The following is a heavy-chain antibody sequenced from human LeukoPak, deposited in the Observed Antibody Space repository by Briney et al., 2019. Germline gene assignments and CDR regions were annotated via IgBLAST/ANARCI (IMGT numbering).Heavy chain of an antibody. D-gene: IGHD3-22*01. J-gene: IGHJ6*02. Sequence: GGSLRLSCAASGFTFSSYGVHWVGQAPGKGLEWVAVISYDGSTKFYADSVKGRFTISRDNSKNKLYLQMNSLRAEDTAVYYCAKYYDSNYYTMDVWGQGTTVTVSS. CDR3: AKYYDSNYYTMDV. CDR2: ISYDGSTK. CDR1: GFTFSSYG. V-gene: IGHV3-30*18.